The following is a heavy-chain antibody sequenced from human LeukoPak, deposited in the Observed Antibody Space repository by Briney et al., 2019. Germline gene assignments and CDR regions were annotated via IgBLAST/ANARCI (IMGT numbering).Heavy chain of an antibody. Sequence: PGGSLRLSCAASGFTFSSYEMNWVRQAPGKGLEWVSYISSSGSTIYYADSVKGQFTVSRGNGKRSLYLHMNSLRAEDTAMYYCARGESSYCSGGCYFASWGQGTLVTISS. V-gene: IGHV3-48*03. CDR1: GFTFSSYE. CDR2: ISSSGSTI. CDR3: ARGESSYCSGGCYFAS. D-gene: IGHD2-21*02. J-gene: IGHJ5*01.